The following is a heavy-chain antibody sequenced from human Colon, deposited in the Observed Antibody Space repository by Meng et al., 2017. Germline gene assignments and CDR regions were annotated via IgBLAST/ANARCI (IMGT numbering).Heavy chain of an antibody. J-gene: IGHJ4*02. CDR3: VRQGMTSYSWGY. V-gene: IGHV4-4*02. CDR1: SGSISSSNW. Sequence: QVQRQERGPGLVKPSGTLSLTCAVSSGSISSSNWWSWVRQPPGKGLEWIGEISQSGTTYYNPSLKSRVTITGDWSKNQFSLNLNSVTAADTALYYCVRQGMTSYSWGYWGQGTLVTVSS. CDR2: ISQSGTT. D-gene: IGHD3-9*01.